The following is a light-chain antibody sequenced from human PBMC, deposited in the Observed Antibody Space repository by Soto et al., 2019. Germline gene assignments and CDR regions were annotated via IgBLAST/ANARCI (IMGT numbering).Light chain of an antibody. V-gene: IGKV3-20*01. Sequence: EIVLTQSPGTLSLSPGERGTLSCRASQNLGTLYLAWFQQKSGQAPRLLIYSASRRATGIPDRFTGSGSGTDFTLTINRVEPEYFAVYFCQQYAGSPRTFGQGTKVDIK. CDR3: QQYAGSPRT. CDR2: SAS. CDR1: QNLGTLY. J-gene: IGKJ1*01.